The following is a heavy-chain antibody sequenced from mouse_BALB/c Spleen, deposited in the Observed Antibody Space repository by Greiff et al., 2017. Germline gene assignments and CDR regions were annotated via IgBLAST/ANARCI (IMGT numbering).Heavy chain of an antibody. CDR1: GFTFSSYG. V-gene: IGHV5-6-3*01. Sequence: DVKLVESGGGLVQPGGSLKLSCAASGFTFSSYGMSWVRQTPDKRLELVATINSNGGSTYYPDSVKGRFTISRDNAKNTLYLQMSSLKSEDTAMYYCARDRGNYVNYFDYWGQGTTLTVSS. D-gene: IGHD2-1*01. J-gene: IGHJ2*01. CDR3: ARDRGNYVNYFDY. CDR2: INSNGGST.